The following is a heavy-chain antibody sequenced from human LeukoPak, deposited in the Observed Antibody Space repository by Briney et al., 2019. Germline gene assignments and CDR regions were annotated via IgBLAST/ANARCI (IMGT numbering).Heavy chain of an antibody. CDR3: ARDQYDTWSRRGNFDS. J-gene: IGHJ4*02. D-gene: IGHD3-3*01. V-gene: IGHV3-7*03. CDR1: GFTFGKYW. CDR2: IKLDGSEK. Sequence: GGSLRLSCVASGFTFGKYWMSWVRQAPGKGLEWVANIKLDGSEKNYVDSVKGRFTISRDNTKNSLYLQMDSLRVEDTAVFYCARDQYDTWSRRGNFDSWGQGTLVVVSS.